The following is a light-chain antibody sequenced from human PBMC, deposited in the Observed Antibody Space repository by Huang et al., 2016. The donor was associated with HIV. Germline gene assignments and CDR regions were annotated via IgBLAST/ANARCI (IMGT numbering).Light chain of an antibody. CDR3: QQTYSTPLFT. J-gene: IGKJ3*01. CDR1: QTINNF. CDR2: DAS. Sequence: DIQLTQSPSSLSASVGDRVTITCRSSQTINNFLNWYQQKTGKAPKRLIHDASSLESGVPSRFTGSGSGTDFTLTISGLQPDDFATYYCQQTYSTPLFTFGPGTKVDI. V-gene: IGKV1-39*01.